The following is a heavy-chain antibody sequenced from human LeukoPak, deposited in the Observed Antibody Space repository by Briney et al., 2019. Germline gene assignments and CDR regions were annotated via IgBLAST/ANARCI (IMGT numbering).Heavy chain of an antibody. J-gene: IGHJ4*02. Sequence: GGSLRLSCAASGFSFDNYAMHWVRQAPGKGLEWVSLITGDGGSTYYADSVKGRFTISRDNSKNSLYLQMNSLRTEDTALYYCAKDAVGGAWWGGIDYWGQGTLVTVSS. D-gene: IGHD2-8*02. CDR1: GFSFDNYA. V-gene: IGHV3-43*02. CDR3: AKDAVGGAWWGGIDY. CDR2: ITGDGGST.